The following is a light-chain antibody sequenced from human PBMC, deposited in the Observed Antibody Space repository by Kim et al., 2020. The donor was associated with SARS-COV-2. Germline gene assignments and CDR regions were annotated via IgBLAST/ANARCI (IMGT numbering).Light chain of an antibody. CDR2: YDS. CDR1: NIGSRS. V-gene: IGLV3-21*04. CDR3: QVWDSSSDHWV. J-gene: IGLJ3*02. Sequence: APGKAGRITCGGNNIGSRSVHWYQQKPGQTPVLVIYYDSDRPSGSPERFSGSNSGNTATLTISRVEAGDEADYYCQVWDSSSDHWVFGGGTKLTVL.